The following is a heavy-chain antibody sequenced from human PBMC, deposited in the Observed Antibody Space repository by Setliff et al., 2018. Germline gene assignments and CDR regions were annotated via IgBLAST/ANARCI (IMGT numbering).Heavy chain of an antibody. J-gene: IGHJ4*02. CDR3: ASGGYNYGALDY. D-gene: IGHD5-18*01. Sequence: SETLSLTCKVSGGPISGYYLTWIRQPPGKGLEWIGYFHTYGSPHYNPSLRSRVTISVDTSKNQFSLKLNSVTAADTAVYYCASGGYNYGALDYWGQGALVTVSS. CDR1: GGPISGYY. V-gene: IGHV4-4*08. CDR2: FHTYGSP.